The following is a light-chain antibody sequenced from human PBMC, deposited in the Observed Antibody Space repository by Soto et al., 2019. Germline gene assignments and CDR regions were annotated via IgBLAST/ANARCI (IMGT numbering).Light chain of an antibody. V-gene: IGKV1-39*01. Sequence: DIQMTQSPSSLSASVGDRVTITCRASQSISSYLNWYQQKPGKAPKLLIYAASSLQSGVPSRFSGSGSGIDFTLTIDSLQPEDFATYYCQQSYNSPFNFGPGTKVDI. CDR1: QSISSY. CDR2: AAS. J-gene: IGKJ3*01. CDR3: QQSYNSPFN.